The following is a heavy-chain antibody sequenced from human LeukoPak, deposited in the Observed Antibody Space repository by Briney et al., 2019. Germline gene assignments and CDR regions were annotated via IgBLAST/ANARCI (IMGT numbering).Heavy chain of an antibody. Sequence: ASVKVSCKASGYTFTRYYMHWVRQAPGQGLEWMGWINPNSGGTNYAQKFQGRVTMTRDTSISTAYMELSRLRSDDTAVYYCARGAYYYDSSGYVTFDYWGQGTLVTVSS. J-gene: IGHJ4*02. CDR1: GYTFTRYY. V-gene: IGHV1-2*02. CDR3: ARGAYYYDSSGYVTFDY. CDR2: INPNSGGT. D-gene: IGHD3-22*01.